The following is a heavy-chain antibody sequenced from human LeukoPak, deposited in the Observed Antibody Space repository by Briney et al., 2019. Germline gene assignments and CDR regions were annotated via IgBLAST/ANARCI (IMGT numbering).Heavy chain of an antibody. D-gene: IGHD3-22*01. CDR3: AKGRYCSGGSCYYFTYYYDSSGYYYEKPYDY. CDR1: GFTVSSNY. CDR2: IYSGGTT. J-gene: IGHJ4*02. V-gene: IGHV3-53*01. Sequence: PGGSLRLSCAASGFTVSSNYMNWVRQAPGKGLEWVSVIYSGGTTYYAESVKGRFTISRDNSKNTLYLQMNSLRAEDTAVYYCAKGRYCSGGSCYYFTYYYDSSGYYYEKPYDYWGQGTLVTVSS.